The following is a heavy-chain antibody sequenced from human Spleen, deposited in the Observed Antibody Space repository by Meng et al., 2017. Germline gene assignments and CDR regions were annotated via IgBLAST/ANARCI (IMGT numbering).Heavy chain of an antibody. V-gene: IGHV1-2*06. D-gene: IGHD6-13*01. CDR2: IDPNSGVT. Sequence: HVELVQSGAEVNKPGASVKVSCTPSGYTFTAYDIHWVRQAPGQGLDWMGRIDPNSGVTEYAQKFQGRVTVTGDTSISTAYMELSRLRSDDTAIYYCVRDEDISAAGKLFGDYWGQGTLVTVSS. CDR1: GYTFTAYD. J-gene: IGHJ4*02. CDR3: VRDEDISAAGKLFGDY.